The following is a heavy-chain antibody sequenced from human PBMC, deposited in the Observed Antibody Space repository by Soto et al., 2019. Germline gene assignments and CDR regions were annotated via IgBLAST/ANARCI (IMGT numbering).Heavy chain of an antibody. CDR1: GGSFSGYY. D-gene: IGHD3-10*01. CDR3: ARDGYYYGSGSYLNYDGMDV. V-gene: IGHV4-34*01. CDR2: INHSGST. J-gene: IGHJ6*02. Sequence: SETLSLTCAVYGGSFSGYYWSWIRQPPGKGLEWIGEINHSGSTNYNPSLKSRVTISVDTSKNQFSLKLSSVTAADTAVYYCARDGYYYGSGSYLNYDGMDVWGQGTTVT.